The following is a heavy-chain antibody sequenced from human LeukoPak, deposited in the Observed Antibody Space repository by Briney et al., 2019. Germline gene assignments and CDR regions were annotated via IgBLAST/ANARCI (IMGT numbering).Heavy chain of an antibody. CDR2: ISYSGST. D-gene: IGHD1-26*01. CDR3: AREGARWEPSFSAFDI. Sequence: SETLSLTCTVSGGSISSSNYYWGWIRQPPGKGLEWSGSISYSGSTYYKSSLKSRVTISVDPSKNQFSLRLSAVTAADTAVYYCAREGARWEPSFSAFDIWGQGTMVTVSS. V-gene: IGHV4-39*07. CDR1: GGSISSSNYY. J-gene: IGHJ3*02.